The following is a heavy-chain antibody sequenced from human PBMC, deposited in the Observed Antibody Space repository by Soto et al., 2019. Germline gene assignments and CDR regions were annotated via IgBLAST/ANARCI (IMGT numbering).Heavy chain of an antibody. J-gene: IGHJ4*02. CDR3: ARTSYCSSTSCYQDY. CDR2: IYSGGST. D-gene: IGHD2-2*01. V-gene: IGHV3-66*01. Sequence: GGSLRLSCAASGFTVSSDYMSWVRQAPGKGLEWVSVIYSGGSTYYADSVKGRFTISRDNSKNTLYLQMNSLRAEDTAVYYCARTSYCSSTSCYQDYWGQGTLVTVSS. CDR1: GFTVSSDY.